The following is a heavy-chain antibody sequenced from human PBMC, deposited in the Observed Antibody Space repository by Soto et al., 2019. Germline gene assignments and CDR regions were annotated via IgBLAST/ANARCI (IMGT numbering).Heavy chain of an antibody. D-gene: IGHD5-18*01. V-gene: IGHV3-30-3*01. Sequence: GGSLRLSCAASGFTFSSYAMHWVRQAPGKGLEWVAVISYDGSNKYYADSVKGRFTISRDNSKNTLYLQMNSLRAEDTAVYYCAKDRGSPDTAMWLDPTPGGYWGQGTLVTVSS. J-gene: IGHJ4*02. CDR3: AKDRGSPDTAMWLDPTPGGY. CDR1: GFTFSSYA. CDR2: ISYDGSNK.